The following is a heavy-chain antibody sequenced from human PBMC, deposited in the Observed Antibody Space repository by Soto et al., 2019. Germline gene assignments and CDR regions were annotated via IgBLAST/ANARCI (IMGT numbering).Heavy chain of an antibody. J-gene: IGHJ3*02. D-gene: IGHD3-16*01. CDR2: IYYSGST. CDR1: GGSISSSNYY. V-gene: IGHV4-39*01. CDR3: ASPTLGAFDI. Sequence: QLQLQESGPGLVKPSETLSLTCTVSGGSISSSNYYWGWIRQPPGKGLEWIGSIYYSGSTSYNSSLKSRVTISVDTSKNQLSLRLSSVTAADKAVYYCASPTLGAFDIWGQGTMVTVSS.